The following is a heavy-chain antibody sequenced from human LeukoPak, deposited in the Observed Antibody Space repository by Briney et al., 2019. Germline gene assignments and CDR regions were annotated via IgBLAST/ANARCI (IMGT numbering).Heavy chain of an antibody. V-gene: IGHV3-30-3*01. CDR2: ISYDGSNK. Sequence: GGSLRLPCAASGFTFSSYAMHWVRQAPGKGLEWVAVISYDGSNKYYADSVKGRFTISRDNSKNTLYLQMNSLRAEDTAVYYCARALVVVAATLGMDVWGQGTTVTVSS. D-gene: IGHD2-15*01. CDR3: ARALVVVAATLGMDV. CDR1: GFTFSSYA. J-gene: IGHJ6*02.